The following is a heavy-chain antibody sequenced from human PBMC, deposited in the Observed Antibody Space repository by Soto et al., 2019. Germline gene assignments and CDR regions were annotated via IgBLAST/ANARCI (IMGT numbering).Heavy chain of an antibody. CDR3: ATDYVFRYFDWLSSAPSLYGMDV. Sequence: ASVKVSCKASGYTFTSYGISWVRQAPGQGLEWMGWISAYNGNTNYAQKLQGRVTMTTDTSTSTAYMELRSLRSDDTAVYYCATDYVFRYFDWLSSAPSLYGMDVWGQGTTVTVSS. J-gene: IGHJ6*02. D-gene: IGHD3-9*01. CDR2: ISAYNGNT. CDR1: GYTFTSYG. V-gene: IGHV1-18*01.